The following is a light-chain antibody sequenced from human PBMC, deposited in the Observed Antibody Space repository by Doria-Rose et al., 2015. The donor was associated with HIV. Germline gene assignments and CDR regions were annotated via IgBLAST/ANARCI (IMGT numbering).Light chain of an antibody. Sequence: DIQVTQSPESLGMSLGERATLNCKSNQSLLYTSKNYLAWYQQKPGQPPKLLIYWASTRQSGVPARFSGSRSGTDFTLTISSLEAEDVAVYYCQQYYDAPSFGPGTTVDIK. CDR3: QQYYDAPS. V-gene: IGKV4-1*01. J-gene: IGKJ3*01. CDR1: QSLLYTSKNY. CDR2: WAS.